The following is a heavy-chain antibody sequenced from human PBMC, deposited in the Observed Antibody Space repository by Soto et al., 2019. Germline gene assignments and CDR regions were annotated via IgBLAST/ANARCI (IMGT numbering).Heavy chain of an antibody. CDR2: IDWDDDI. CDR3: ARGTYYYDFSGYYLYYFDH. V-gene: IGHV2-70*13. D-gene: IGHD3-22*01. J-gene: IGHJ4*02. Sequence: GSGPTLVNPTQTLTLTCTFSGFSLSTSRMSVSWVRQPPGKALEWLALIDWDDDIYYATSLKTRLTISKDTSENQVVLTMTNVDPVDTATYYCARGTYYYDFSGYYLYYFDHWGQGTMVTVSS. CDR1: GFSLSTSRMS.